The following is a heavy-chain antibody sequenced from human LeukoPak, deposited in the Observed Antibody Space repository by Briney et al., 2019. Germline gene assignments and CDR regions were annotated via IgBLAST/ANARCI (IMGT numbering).Heavy chain of an antibody. V-gene: IGHV3-13*01. CDR2: IGIRGDT. CDR3: ARGGIQVSGIDEFDY. Sequence: GGSLRLSCAASGFTFIDYDMHWVRQVIGKGLKWVSAIGIRGDTHYSGSVKGRFAISRENAESSLYLQMNCLRAEDTAVYYCARGGIQVSGIDEFDYWGQGTLVTVSS. D-gene: IGHD6-19*01. CDR1: GFTFIDYD. J-gene: IGHJ4*02.